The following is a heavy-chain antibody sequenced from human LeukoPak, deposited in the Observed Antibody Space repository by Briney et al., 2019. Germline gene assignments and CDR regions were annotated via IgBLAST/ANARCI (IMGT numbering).Heavy chain of an antibody. CDR2: ISAVSGST. D-gene: IGHD4-17*01. V-gene: IGHV3-23*01. CDR3: TKAAYGDYVNWFDP. Sequence: GGSLRLSCAASGFTFSRYAMSWVRQAPGKGLEWVSSISAVSGSTWYQDSVKGRFTISRDNSKSTLFVQMDSLRAEDTAIYYCTKAAYGDYVNWFDPWGQGTLVTVSS. J-gene: IGHJ5*02. CDR1: GFTFSRYA.